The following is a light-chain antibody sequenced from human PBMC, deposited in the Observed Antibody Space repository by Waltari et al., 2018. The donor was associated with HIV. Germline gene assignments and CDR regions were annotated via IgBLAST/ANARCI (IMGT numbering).Light chain of an antibody. CDR3: CSYAGSTTWVV. V-gene: IGLV2-23*02. CDR1: SSDVGSYNL. CDR2: EVR. Sequence: QSALTQPASVSGSPGQSITISCTGTSSDVGSYNLVSWYQHYPGKAPKVMIYEVRKRPSGFSNRFFGSKSGNTASLTISGLQADDEADYYCCSYAGSTTWVVFGGGTKLTVL. J-gene: IGLJ2*01.